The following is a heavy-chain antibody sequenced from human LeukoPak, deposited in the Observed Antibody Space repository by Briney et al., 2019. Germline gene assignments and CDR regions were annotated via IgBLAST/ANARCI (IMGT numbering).Heavy chain of an antibody. CDR2: IYTSGST. D-gene: IGHD6-13*01. CDR1: GGSISSGSYY. V-gene: IGHV4-61*02. Sequence: IPSETLSLTCTVSGGSISSGSYYWSWIRQPAGKGLEWIGRIYTSGSTNYNPSLKSRVTISVDTSKNQFSLKLSSVTAADTAVYYCARAGYSPYRGDHWGQGTLVTVSS. J-gene: IGHJ4*02. CDR3: ARAGYSPYRGDH.